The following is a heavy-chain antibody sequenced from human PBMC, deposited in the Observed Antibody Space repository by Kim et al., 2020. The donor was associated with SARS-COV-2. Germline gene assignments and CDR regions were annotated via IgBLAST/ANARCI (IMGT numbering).Heavy chain of an antibody. D-gene: IGHD3-3*01. CDR3: ATGSITIFGVVPRYGMDV. J-gene: IGHJ6*02. Sequence: ASVKVSCKVSGYTLTELSMHWVRQAPGKRLEWMGGFDPEDGETIYAQKFQGRVTMTEDTSTDTAYMELSSLRSEDTAVYYCATGSITIFGVVPRYGMDVWGQGTTVTVSS. CDR2: FDPEDGET. CDR1: GYTLTELS. V-gene: IGHV1-24*01.